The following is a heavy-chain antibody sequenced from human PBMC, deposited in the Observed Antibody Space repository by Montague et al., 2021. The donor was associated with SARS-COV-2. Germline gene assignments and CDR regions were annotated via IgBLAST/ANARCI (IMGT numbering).Heavy chain of an antibody. CDR2: IYTSGST. V-gene: IGHV4-61*02. CDR3: ARETFSGYSYGRGSYYYYYGMDV. Sequence: TLSLTCTVSGSSISSGSYYWSWIRQPAGKGLEWIGRIYTSGSTNYNPSLKSRVTISVDTSKNQFSLKLSSVTAADTAVYYCARETFSGYSYGRGSYYYYYGMDVWGQGTTVTVSS. D-gene: IGHD5-18*01. J-gene: IGHJ6*02. CDR1: GSSISSGSYY.